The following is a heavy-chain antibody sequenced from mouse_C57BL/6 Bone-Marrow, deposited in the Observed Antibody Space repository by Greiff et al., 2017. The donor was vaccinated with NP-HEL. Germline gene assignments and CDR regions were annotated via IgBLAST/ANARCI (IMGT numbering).Heavy chain of an antibody. V-gene: IGHV1-9*01. CDR1: GEKVKGQG. Sequence: GQRKQEGAERMKPGASVKLSCKATGEKVKGQGKEGGKERRGKGREGRGERLPGSGSTNYNEKFKGKATFTADTSSNTAYMQLSSLTTEDSAIYYCARLGLRRFAYWGQGTLVTVSA. J-gene: IGHJ3*01. D-gene: IGHD4-1*01. CDR2: RLPGSGST. CDR3: ARLGLRRFAY.